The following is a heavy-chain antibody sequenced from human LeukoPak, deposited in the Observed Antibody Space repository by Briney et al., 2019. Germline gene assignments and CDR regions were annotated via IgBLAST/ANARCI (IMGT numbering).Heavy chain of an antibody. V-gene: IGHV4-4*02. Sequence: SGTLSLTCAISGGSISSSNWWTWVRQPPGKGLEWVGEIYLRGNTNYNPSLESRVTISVDESKTQLSLRLESVAAADTAVYYCARGTITTVTDSWGPGTLVTVSS. J-gene: IGHJ4*02. CDR2: IYLRGNT. CDR1: GGSISSSNW. D-gene: IGHD4-17*01. CDR3: ARGTITTVTDS.